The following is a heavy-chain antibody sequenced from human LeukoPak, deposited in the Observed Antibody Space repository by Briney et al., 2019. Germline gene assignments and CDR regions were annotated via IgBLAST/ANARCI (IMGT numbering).Heavy chain of an antibody. J-gene: IGHJ4*02. CDR3: ARASVSYDSSGYYFDY. CDR2: IWYDGSNK. Sequence: GGSLRLSCAASGFTFSSYAMSWVRQAPGKGLEWVAVIWYDGSNKYYADSVKGRFTISRDNSKNTLYLQMNSLRAEDTAVYYCARASVSYDSSGYYFDYWGQGTLVTVSS. D-gene: IGHD3-22*01. CDR1: GFTFSSYA. V-gene: IGHV3-33*08.